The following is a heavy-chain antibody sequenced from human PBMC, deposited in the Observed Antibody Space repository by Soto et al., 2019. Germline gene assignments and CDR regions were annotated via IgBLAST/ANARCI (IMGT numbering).Heavy chain of an antibody. CDR3: ARIVESDYTIDFDL. Sequence: QVQLQESGPGLVKPSQTLSLTCTVPGDSSSSGDYYWSWIRQPPGKGLEWIGYIYYSGSTNYNPSLSSRVTISVDTSKNQFSLNLISVTAADTAVYYCARIVESDYTIDFDLWGRGTLVTVSS. V-gene: IGHV4-30-4*08. CDR1: GDSSSSGDYY. CDR2: IYYSGST. D-gene: IGHD3-3*01. J-gene: IGHJ2*01.